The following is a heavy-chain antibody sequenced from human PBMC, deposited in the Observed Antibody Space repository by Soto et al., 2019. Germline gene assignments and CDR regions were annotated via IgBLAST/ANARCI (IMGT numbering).Heavy chain of an antibody. J-gene: IGHJ4*02. V-gene: IGHV3-15*01. Sequence: GGSLRLSCAASGFTFSNAWMSWVRQAPGKGLEWVGRIKSKTDGGTTDYAAPVKGRFTISRDDSKNTLYLQMNSLKTEDTAVYYCTTDDLYYGSGSYWPLDYWGQGTLVTVSS. CDR1: GFTFSNAW. CDR2: IKSKTDGGTT. D-gene: IGHD3-10*01. CDR3: TTDDLYYGSGSYWPLDY.